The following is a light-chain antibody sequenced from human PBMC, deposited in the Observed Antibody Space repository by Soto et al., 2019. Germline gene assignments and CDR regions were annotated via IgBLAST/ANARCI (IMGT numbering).Light chain of an antibody. CDR2: GAS. CDR3: QQYGFSPRT. J-gene: IGKJ1*01. V-gene: IGKV3-20*01. CDR1: QSVTSNY. Sequence: DTVLTQSPGTLSLSPGEKATLSCRASQSVTSNYLAWYQQKPGQAPRLLINGASSRATGIPDRFSGSGSGTDFTLTISRLEPEDFAVYYFQQYGFSPRTLRQGTKVDIK.